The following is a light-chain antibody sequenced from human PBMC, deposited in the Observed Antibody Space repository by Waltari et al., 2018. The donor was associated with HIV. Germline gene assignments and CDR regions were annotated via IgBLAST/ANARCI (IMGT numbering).Light chain of an antibody. J-gene: IGLJ3*02. V-gene: IGLV6-57*03. Sequence: NFMLTQPHSVSESPGKTVTISCTRSSGSIASNYVQWYQQRPGSAPTTVIYEEKQRPSGVPDRFSGSIDSSSNSASLTISGLKTEDEADYYCQSYDSTNRVFGGGTKLTVL. CDR3: QSYDSTNRV. CDR2: EEK. CDR1: SGSIASNY.